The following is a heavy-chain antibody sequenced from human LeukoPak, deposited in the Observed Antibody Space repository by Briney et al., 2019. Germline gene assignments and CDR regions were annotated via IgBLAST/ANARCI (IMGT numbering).Heavy chain of an antibody. CDR1: GGTFSSYA. D-gene: IGHD2-2*01. CDR3: ARGPHSPYRLLSPAPSMDV. Sequence: GASVKVSCKASGGTFSSYAISWVRQAPGQGLEWMGGIIPIFGTANYAQKFQGRVTITADESTSTAYMELSSLRSEDTAVYYCARGPHSPYRLLSPAPSMDVWGQGTTVTVSS. J-gene: IGHJ6*02. V-gene: IGHV1-69*13. CDR2: IIPIFGTA.